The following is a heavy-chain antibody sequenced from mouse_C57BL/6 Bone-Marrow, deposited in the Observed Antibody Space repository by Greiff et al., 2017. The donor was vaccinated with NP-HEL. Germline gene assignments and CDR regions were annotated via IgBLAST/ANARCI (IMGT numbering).Heavy chain of an antibody. CDR2: IDPETGGT. D-gene: IGHD1-1*01. J-gene: IGHJ3*01. V-gene: IGHV1-15*01. CDR3: TRITTVVAPGFAY. CDR1: GYTFTDYE. Sequence: VQLHQSGAELVRPGASVTLSCKASGYTFTDYEMHWVKQTPVHGLEWIGAIDPETGGTAYNQKFKGKAILTADKSSSTAYMELRSLTSEDSAVYYCTRITTVVAPGFAYWGQGTLVTVSA.